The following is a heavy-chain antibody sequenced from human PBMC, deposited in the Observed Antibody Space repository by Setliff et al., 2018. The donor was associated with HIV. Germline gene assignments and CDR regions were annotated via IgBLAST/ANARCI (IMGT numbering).Heavy chain of an antibody. CDR1: GFTFKTYW. CDR3: ARDAGYSGSAWNY. D-gene: IGHD5-12*01. V-gene: IGHV3-7*01. CDR2: INQDGTEK. J-gene: IGHJ4*02. Sequence: GGSLRLSCAVSGFTFKTYWMSWVRQAPGKGLEWVANINQDGTEKQYVDSVTGRFTISRDNSKSSLHLQLNNLRVEDTAVYYCARDAGYSGSAWNYWGQGTLVTVPQ.